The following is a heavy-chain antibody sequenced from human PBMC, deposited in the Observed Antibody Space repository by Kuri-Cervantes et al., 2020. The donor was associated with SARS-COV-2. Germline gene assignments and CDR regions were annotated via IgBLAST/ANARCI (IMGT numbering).Heavy chain of an antibody. CDR1: GYSFTSYS. J-gene: IGHJ6*02. CDR3: ARPGGNYYYYYGMDV. Sequence: SVKVSCKVSGYSFTSYSMHWVRQAPGQGLEWMGGIVPMLGIPNYVEKFQGRFSITADKSTSTAYMELSSLRSEDTAVYYCARPGGNYYYYYGMDVWGQGTTVTVSS. D-gene: IGHD1-26*01. CDR2: IVPMLGIP. V-gene: IGHV1-69*10.